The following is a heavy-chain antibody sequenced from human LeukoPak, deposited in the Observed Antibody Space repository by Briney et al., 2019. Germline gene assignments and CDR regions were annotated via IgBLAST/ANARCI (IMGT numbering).Heavy chain of an antibody. CDR3: AKSSGYYPNWFDP. CDR1: GFTFSSYG. D-gene: IGHD3-3*01. CDR2: ISGSGGSA. V-gene: IGHV3-23*01. J-gene: IGHJ5*02. Sequence: QSGGSLRLSCAASGFTFSSYGMHWVRQAPGKGLEWVSAISGSGGSAYYADSVKGRFTISRDNSKNTLYLQMNSLRAEDTAVYYCAKSSGYYPNWFDPWGQGTLVTVSS.